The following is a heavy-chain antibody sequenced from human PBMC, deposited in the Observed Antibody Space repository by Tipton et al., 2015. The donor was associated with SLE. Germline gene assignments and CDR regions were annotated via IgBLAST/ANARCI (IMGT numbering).Heavy chain of an antibody. CDR1: GFTFSSYS. Sequence: SLRLSCAASGFTFSSYSMNWVRQAPGKGLEWVSSISSSSSYIYYADSVKGRFTISRGNAKNSLYLQMNSLRAEDTAVYYCARSSWREAGEVDYWGQGTLVTVSS. V-gene: IGHV3-21*01. J-gene: IGHJ4*02. CDR2: ISSSSSYI. CDR3: ARSSWREAGEVDY. D-gene: IGHD6-19*01.